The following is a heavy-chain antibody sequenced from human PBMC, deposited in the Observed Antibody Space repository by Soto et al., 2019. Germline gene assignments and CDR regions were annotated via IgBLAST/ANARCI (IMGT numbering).Heavy chain of an antibody. CDR3: ARSFYDILTGYHPFDY. CDR2: IYYSGST. V-gene: IGHV4-31*03. J-gene: IGHJ4*02. Sequence: PSETLSLTCTVSGGSISSGGYYWSWIRQHPGKGLEWIGYIYYSGSTYYNPSLKSRVTISVDTSKNQFSLELSSVTAADTAVYYCARSFYDILTGYHPFDYWGQGTLVTVSS. D-gene: IGHD3-9*01. CDR1: GGSISSGGYY.